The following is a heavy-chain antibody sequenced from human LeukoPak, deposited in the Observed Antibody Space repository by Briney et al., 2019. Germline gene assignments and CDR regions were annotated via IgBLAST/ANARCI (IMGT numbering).Heavy chain of an antibody. CDR2: IYTSGST. J-gene: IGHJ4*02. CDR1: GGSISSGSYY. D-gene: IGHD1-26*01. Sequence: PSETLSLTCTVSGGSISSGSYYWSWIRQPAGKGLEWIGRIYTSGSTNYNPSLKSRVTLSVDTSKNQFSLKLSSVTAADTAVYYCARDLVEGATIRILDYWGQGTLVTVSS. CDR3: ARDLVEGATIRILDY. V-gene: IGHV4-61*02.